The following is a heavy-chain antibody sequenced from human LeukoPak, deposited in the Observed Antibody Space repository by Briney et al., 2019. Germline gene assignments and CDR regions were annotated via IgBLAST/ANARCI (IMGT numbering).Heavy chain of an antibody. Sequence: SETLSLTCTVSGGSISGNYWSWIRPPAGKGLEWIGRIYTSGSTNYTPSLKSRVTMSVDTSKNQFSLKLSSVTAADTAVYYCTSGWYEYYFDYWGQGTLVTVSS. J-gene: IGHJ4*02. CDR1: GGSISGNY. D-gene: IGHD6-19*01. CDR3: TSGWYEYYFDY. V-gene: IGHV4-4*07. CDR2: IYTSGST.